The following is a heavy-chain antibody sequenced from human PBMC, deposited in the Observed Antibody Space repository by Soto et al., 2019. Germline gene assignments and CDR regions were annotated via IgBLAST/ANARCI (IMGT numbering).Heavy chain of an antibody. CDR3: ARHPTSMIKGEFYFDY. Sequence: SETLSLTCTVSGGSISRYYWSWIRQPPGKGLEWIGYIYHSGSTYYNPSLKSRVTIPVNSSRTQFSLKLFSVTAADTAVYYCARHPTSMIKGEFYFDYWGQGTLVTVSS. D-gene: IGHD3-10*01. CDR2: IYHSGST. V-gene: IGHV4-59*08. J-gene: IGHJ4*02. CDR1: GGSISRYY.